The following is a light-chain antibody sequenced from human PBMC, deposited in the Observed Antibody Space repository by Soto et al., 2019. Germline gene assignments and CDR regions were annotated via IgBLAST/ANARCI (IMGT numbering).Light chain of an antibody. Sequence: QSALTQPASVSGSPGQLITISCTGTSSDIGGYYYVSWYQHHPGKAPKLLIYQVTNRHSRVSNRFSGSKSGNTASLTISGLQADDEADYYCTSYSSSDIFYVFGTGTKVTVL. J-gene: IGLJ1*01. CDR1: SSDIGGYYY. CDR3: TSYSSSDIFYV. V-gene: IGLV2-14*01. CDR2: QVT.